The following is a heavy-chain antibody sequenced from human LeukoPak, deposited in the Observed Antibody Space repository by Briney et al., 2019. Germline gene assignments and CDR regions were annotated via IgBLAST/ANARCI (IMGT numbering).Heavy chain of an antibody. J-gene: IGHJ5*02. CDR1: GFTFSSYT. D-gene: IGHD3-22*01. Sequence: GGSLRLSCAASGFTFSSYTMNWVRQAPGKGLEWVSSISSSTSYIYYADSVKGRFTISRDNAKNSLYLQMNSLRAEDTAVYYCARAGGVPITGSGYPNWFDPWGQGTLVTASS. V-gene: IGHV3-21*01. CDR3: ARAGGVPITGSGYPNWFDP. CDR2: ISSSTSYI.